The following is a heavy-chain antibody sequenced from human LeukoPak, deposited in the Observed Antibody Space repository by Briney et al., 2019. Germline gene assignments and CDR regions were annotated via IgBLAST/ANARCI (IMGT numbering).Heavy chain of an antibody. Sequence: SLKVSCKASGGTFSSYAISWVREAPVQRLEWMGGIIPIFGTANYAQKFQGRVTITADESTSTAYMELSSLRSEDTAVYYCARGYSSSWTLDYWGQGTLVTVSS. D-gene: IGHD6-13*01. V-gene: IGHV1-69*13. J-gene: IGHJ4*02. CDR2: IIPIFGTA. CDR1: GGTFSSYA. CDR3: ARGYSSSWTLDY.